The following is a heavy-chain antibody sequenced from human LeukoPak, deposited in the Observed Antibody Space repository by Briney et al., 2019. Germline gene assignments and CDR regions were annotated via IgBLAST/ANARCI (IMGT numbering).Heavy chain of an antibody. CDR2: ISGSGGST. J-gene: IGHJ4*02. D-gene: IGHD1-26*01. CDR3: AKDRGASGRANLFDY. Sequence: GGSLRLSCAASGFTVSSNYMSWVRQAPGKGLEWVSAISGSGGSTYYADSVKGRFTISRDNSKNTLYLQMNSLRAEDTAVYYCAKDRGASGRANLFDYWGQGTLVTVSS. V-gene: IGHV3-23*01. CDR1: GFTVSSNY.